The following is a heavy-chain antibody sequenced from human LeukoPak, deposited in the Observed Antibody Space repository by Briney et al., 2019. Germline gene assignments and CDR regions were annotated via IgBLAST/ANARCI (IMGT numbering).Heavy chain of an antibody. Sequence: SETLSLTCTVSSGSSSSSSYYGGWIRQPPGKGLEWIGCIYYSGSTYYNPSLKSRVYISKDASKNQFSLKVSSVTAADTAVYYCARIKKVDTSIDYWGQGTLVTVSS. D-gene: IGHD5-18*01. CDR1: SGSSSSSSYY. CDR2: IYYSGST. CDR3: ARIKKVDTSIDY. V-gene: IGHV4-39*01. J-gene: IGHJ4*02.